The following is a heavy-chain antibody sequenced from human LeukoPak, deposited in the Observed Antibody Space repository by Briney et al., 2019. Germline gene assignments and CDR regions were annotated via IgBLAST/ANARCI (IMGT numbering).Heavy chain of an antibody. Sequence: PSETLSLTCNVSGGSVRSVSHYWSWIRQPPGKGLEWIGYIFYSGSINYNPSLKSRLIISIDMSKNQFSLNLRSVTAADTAVYYCAGETGRYYDSLGYGALESWGQGTLVTVSS. V-gene: IGHV4-61*01. CDR2: IFYSGSI. D-gene: IGHD3-22*01. CDR1: GGSVRSVSHY. J-gene: IGHJ4*02. CDR3: AGETGRYYDSLGYGALES.